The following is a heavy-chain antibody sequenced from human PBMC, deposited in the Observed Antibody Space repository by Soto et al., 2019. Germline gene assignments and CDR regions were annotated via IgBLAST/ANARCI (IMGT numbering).Heavy chain of an antibody. CDR3: ARVVGDYDFWSGYGTIPYYFDY. J-gene: IGHJ4*02. CDR2: INSDGSST. Sequence: RRLSCAASGFTFSSYWMHWVRQAPGKGLVWVSRINSDGSSTSYADSVKGRFTISRDNAKNTLYLQMNSLRAEDTAVYYCARVVGDYDFWSGYGTIPYYFDYWGQGTLDTVSS. D-gene: IGHD3-3*01. CDR1: GFTFSSYW. V-gene: IGHV3-74*01.